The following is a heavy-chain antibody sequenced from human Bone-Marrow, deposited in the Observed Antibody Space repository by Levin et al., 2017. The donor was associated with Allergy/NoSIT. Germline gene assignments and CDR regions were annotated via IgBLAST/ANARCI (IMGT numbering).Heavy chain of an antibody. D-gene: IGHD1-26*01. CDR1: GFRFSDHY. V-gene: IGHV3-72*01. CDR2: TRNRAQGYST. CDR3: ARSGGPAQADYPYTAMGG. J-gene: IGHJ6*02. Sequence: GGSLRLSCAASGFRFSDHYMDWVRQAPGKGLEWVGLTRNRAQGYSTEYAASVRGRSTISTDDSKNSLYLQMNSMTVEDTAVYYCARSGGPAQADYPYTAMGGWGQGTTVTVSS.